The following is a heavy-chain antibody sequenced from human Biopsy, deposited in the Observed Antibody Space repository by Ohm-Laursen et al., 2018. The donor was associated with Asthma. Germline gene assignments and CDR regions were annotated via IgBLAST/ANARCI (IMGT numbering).Heavy chain of an antibody. D-gene: IGHD6-19*01. J-gene: IGHJ6*02. Sequence: VASVKVSCKAPGGTFSNFAISWVRQAPGQGLEWLGGIMTVFGTTNYAQKFQGRVTITANESTSTAYMEVTNLRSEDTAIYYCARCQVGYSSGWSLLLKKIYYSGMDVWGQGTAVTVSS. CDR1: GGTFSNFA. CDR2: IMTVFGTT. CDR3: ARCQVGYSSGWSLLLKKIYYSGMDV. V-gene: IGHV1-69*13.